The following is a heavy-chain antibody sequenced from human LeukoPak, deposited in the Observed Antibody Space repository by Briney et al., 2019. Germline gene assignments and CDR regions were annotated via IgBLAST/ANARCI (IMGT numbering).Heavy chain of an antibody. CDR2: IDPSDSYT. D-gene: IGHD6-19*01. CDR3: ARRVAVNPDYYYYGMDV. V-gene: IGHV5-10-1*01. Sequence: GESLKISCQGSGYSFTSYWISWVRQMPGKGLEWMGRIDPSDSYTNYSPSFQGHVTISADKSISTAYLQWSSPKASDTAMYYCARRVAVNPDYYYYGMDVWGQGTTVTVSS. J-gene: IGHJ6*02. CDR1: GYSFTSYW.